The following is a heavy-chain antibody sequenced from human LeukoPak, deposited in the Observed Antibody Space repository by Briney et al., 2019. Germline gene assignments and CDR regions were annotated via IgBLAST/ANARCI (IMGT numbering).Heavy chain of an antibody. Sequence: GGSLRLSCAASGCTFSSYAMSWVRQAPGKGLEWVSAISGSGGSTYYADSVKGRFTISRDNSKNTLYLQMNSLRAEDTAVYYCAKDTISTYGMDVWGQGTTVTVSS. CDR1: GCTFSSYA. D-gene: IGHD2-2*01. J-gene: IGHJ6*02. V-gene: IGHV3-23*01. CDR3: AKDTISTYGMDV. CDR2: ISGSGGST.